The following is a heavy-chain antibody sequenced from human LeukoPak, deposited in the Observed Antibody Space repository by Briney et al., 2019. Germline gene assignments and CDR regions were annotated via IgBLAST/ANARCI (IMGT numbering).Heavy chain of an antibody. CDR3: VVYGCSTTTCYWFDP. D-gene: IGHD2-2*01. V-gene: IGHV3-64D*06. CDR1: GCTFSSFA. CDR2: ISSNGGTT. Sequence: GGSLRLSWSASGCTFSSFAMHWVRQAPGKGLEYVSAISSNGGTTSYVDSVKGRFSISRDNSKNTLYLQMTSLRPEDTAVYYCVVYGCSTTTCYWFDPWGQGTVVTVSS. J-gene: IGHJ5*02.